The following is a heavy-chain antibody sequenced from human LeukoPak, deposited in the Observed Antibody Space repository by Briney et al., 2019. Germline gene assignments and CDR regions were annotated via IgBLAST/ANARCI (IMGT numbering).Heavy chain of an antibody. CDR1: GFIFSSYW. CDR3: ARAPGGDDAFDI. D-gene: IGHD7-27*01. J-gene: IGHJ3*02. CDR2: INNDGSST. Sequence: GGTLRLSCAASGFIFSSYWMHWVRQAPGKGLVWVSRINNDGSSTSYADSVKARFTISRDNAKNTLYLQMNSLRAEDTAVYYCARAPGGDDAFDIWGQGTMVTVSS. V-gene: IGHV3-74*01.